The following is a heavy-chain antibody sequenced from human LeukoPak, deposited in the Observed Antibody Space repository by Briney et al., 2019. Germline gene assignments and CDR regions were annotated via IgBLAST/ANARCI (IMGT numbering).Heavy chain of an antibody. Sequence: GGSLRLSCAASGFTFDDYGMSWVRQAPGKGLEWVSGINWSGGSTGYADSVKGRFTISRDNAKNSLYLQMNSLRVEDTALYYCARAGWLVHMNWFDPWGQGTLVTVSS. J-gene: IGHJ5*02. CDR1: GFTFDDYG. CDR2: INWSGGST. D-gene: IGHD6-19*01. CDR3: ARAGWLVHMNWFDP. V-gene: IGHV3-20*04.